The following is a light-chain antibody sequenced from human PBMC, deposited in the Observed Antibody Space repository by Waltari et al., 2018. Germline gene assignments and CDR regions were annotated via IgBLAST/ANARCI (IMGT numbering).Light chain of an antibody. CDR3: SSYTSSIPYV. CDR2: DVS. Sequence: QSALTQPASVSGSPGQSITISCTGTSSDVGGYNYVSWYQQHPGKAPKLMIYDVSKRPSGVSNRFSGSKPGNTASLTISGLQAEDEADYYCSSYTSSIPYVFGTGTKVTVL. V-gene: IGLV2-14*01. CDR1: SSDVGGYNY. J-gene: IGLJ1*01.